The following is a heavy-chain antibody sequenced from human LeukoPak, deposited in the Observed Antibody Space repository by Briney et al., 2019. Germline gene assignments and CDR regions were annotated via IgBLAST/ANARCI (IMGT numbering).Heavy chain of an antibody. CDR3: ARLLELLRDFYF. V-gene: IGHV3-7*01. Sequence: GSLRLSCAASGFTFKDYWMSWVRQAPGKGLEWVANINQDGSETYHVDSVKGRFTISRDSAKNSLYLQMNSLRAEDAAVYYLARLLELLRDFYFRGQGTLVAVSS. CDR2: INQDGSET. D-gene: IGHD1-26*01. J-gene: IGHJ4*02. CDR1: GFTFKDYW.